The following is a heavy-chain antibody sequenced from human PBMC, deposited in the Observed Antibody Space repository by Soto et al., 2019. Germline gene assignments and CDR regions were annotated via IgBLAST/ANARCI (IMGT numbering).Heavy chain of an antibody. CDR1: GYTFTSYG. J-gene: IGHJ5*02. CDR2: ISAYNGNT. D-gene: IGHD3-16*01. Sequence: QVQLVQSGAEVKKPGASVKVSCKASGYTFTSYGISWVRQAPGQGLEWMGWISAYNGNTNYAQKHQGRVTMTTDTSTSTAVSERRSRTAYDTAVYFCAGGGGGYSTPEYWFDPWGQGTLVTVSS. CDR3: AGGGGGYSTPEYWFDP. V-gene: IGHV1-18*01.